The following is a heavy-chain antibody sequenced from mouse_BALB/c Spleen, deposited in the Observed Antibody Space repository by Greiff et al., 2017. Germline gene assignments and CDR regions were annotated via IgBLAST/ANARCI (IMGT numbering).Heavy chain of an antibody. J-gene: IGHJ2*01. CDR2: IYPGNSDT. CDR1: GYSFTSYW. D-gene: IGHD2-3*01. Sequence: EVQLQQSGTVLARPGASVKMSCKASGYSFTSYWMHWVKQRPGQGLEWIGAIYPGNSDTSYNQKFKGKAKLTAVTSASTAYMELSSLTNEDSAVYYCTRGENGYCLDYWGQGTTLTVSS. CDR3: TRGENGYCLDY. V-gene: IGHV1-5*01.